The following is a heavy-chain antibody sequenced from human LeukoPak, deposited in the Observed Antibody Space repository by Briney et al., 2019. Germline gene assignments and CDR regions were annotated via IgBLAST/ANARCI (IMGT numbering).Heavy chain of an antibody. CDR1: GFTFRNYG. D-gene: IGHD6-6*01. Sequence: GGSLRLSCIASGFTFRNYGMSWVRQAPGKGLEWVSGLSDGGVRIFYADSVKGRFTISRDSSKNTLYLQMDSLRAEDTAVYYCANTHCDSSPIVWNFWGQGTLVTVSS. J-gene: IGHJ4*02. CDR3: ANTHCDSSPIVWNF. CDR2: LSDGGVRI. V-gene: IGHV3-23*01.